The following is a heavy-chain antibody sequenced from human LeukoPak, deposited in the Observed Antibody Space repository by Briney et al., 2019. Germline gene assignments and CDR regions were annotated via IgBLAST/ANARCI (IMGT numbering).Heavy chain of an antibody. CDR1: GYSFTSYW. CDR3: ARRFGYCSGGSCPNDAFDI. J-gene: IGHJ3*02. Sequence: GESLKISCKGSGYSFTSYWISWVRQMPGKGLEWMGRIDPSDSYTNYSPSFQGHVTISVDKSISTAYLQWSSLKASDTAMYYCARRFGYCSGGSCPNDAFDIWGQGTMVTVSS. V-gene: IGHV5-10-1*01. D-gene: IGHD2-15*01. CDR2: IDPSDSYT.